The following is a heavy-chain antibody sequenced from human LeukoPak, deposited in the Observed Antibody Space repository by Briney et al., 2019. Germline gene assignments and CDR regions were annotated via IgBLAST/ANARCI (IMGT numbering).Heavy chain of an antibody. CDR2: ISSSSSTI. D-gene: IGHD2-21*02. Sequence: GGSLRLSCAASGFTFSSYSMNWVRQAPGKGLEWVSYISSSSSTIYYADSVKGRFTISRDNAKNSLYLQMISLRDEDTAVYYCARGGVTADDYWGQGTLVTVSS. J-gene: IGHJ4*02. V-gene: IGHV3-48*02. CDR1: GFTFSSYS. CDR3: ARGGVTADDY.